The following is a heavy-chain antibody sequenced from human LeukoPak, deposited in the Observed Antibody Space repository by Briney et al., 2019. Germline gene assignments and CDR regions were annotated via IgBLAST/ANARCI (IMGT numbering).Heavy chain of an antibody. Sequence: GGSLRLSCAASGFTFSSYSMNWVRQAPGKGLEWVSSISSSSSYIYYADSVEGRFTISRDNAKNSLYLQMNSLRAEDTAVYYCARDQYSSGWVTFYYYYGMDVWGQGTTVTVSS. CDR1: GFTFSSYS. CDR2: ISSSSSYI. CDR3: ARDQYSSGWVTFYYYYGMDV. J-gene: IGHJ6*02. V-gene: IGHV3-21*01. D-gene: IGHD6-19*01.